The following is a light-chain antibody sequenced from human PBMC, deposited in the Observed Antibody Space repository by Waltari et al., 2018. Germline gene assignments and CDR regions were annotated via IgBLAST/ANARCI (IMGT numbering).Light chain of an antibody. CDR2: KAS. V-gene: IGKV1-39*01. Sequence: DIQMTQSPSSLSASVGDRVTITCRASENVNNYLNWYQQKPGKAPKLLIYKASTLQSGVPSRFSGSGSGTDYTFTISSLQSEDVATYYRQHNYGTPPTFGQGTKVEIK. CDR1: ENVNNY. CDR3: QHNYGTPPT. J-gene: IGKJ1*01.